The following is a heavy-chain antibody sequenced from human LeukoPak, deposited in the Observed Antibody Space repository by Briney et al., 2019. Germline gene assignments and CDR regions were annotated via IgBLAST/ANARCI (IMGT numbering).Heavy chain of an antibody. V-gene: IGHV1-69*06. CDR3: AKGGGGSGHSYYFDY. CDR2: IIPIFGTA. CDR1: GGTFSNYA. J-gene: IGHJ4*02. Sequence: ASVKVSCKASGGTFSNYAISWVRQAPGQGLEWMGGIIPIFGTANYAQKFRGRVTITADKSTRTAYMELSSLRSEDTAVYYCAKGGGGSGHSYYFDYWGQGTLVTVSS. D-gene: IGHD6-19*01.